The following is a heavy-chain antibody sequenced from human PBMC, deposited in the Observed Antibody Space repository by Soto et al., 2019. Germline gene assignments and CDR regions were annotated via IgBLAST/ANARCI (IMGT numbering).Heavy chain of an antibody. J-gene: IGHJ6*02. CDR1: GGSFTYT. D-gene: IGHD5-18*01. Sequence: QMHLVQSGADVKKPGSSVKVSCKASGGSFTYTLSWVRQAPGQGLEWMGGIIPIFGTTNYAQKFQGRITMTADESTKTAYMELSTLRSEDTAVYYCARLHSHGTYGMDVWGQGTTVTVSS. V-gene: IGHV1-69*01. CDR2: IIPIFGTT. CDR3: ARLHSHGTYGMDV.